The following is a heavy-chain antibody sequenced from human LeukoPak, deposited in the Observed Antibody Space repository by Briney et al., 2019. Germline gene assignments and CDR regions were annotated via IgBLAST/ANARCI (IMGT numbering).Heavy chain of an antibody. J-gene: IGHJ3*02. CDR2: IYYSGST. D-gene: IGHD3-22*01. Sequence: PSQTLSLTCTVSGGSISSGGYYWSWIRQHPGKGLEWIGYIYYSGSTYYNPSLKSRVTISVDTSKNQFSLKLSSVTAADTAVYYCAEARDSSGLHDAFDIWGQGTMVTISS. V-gene: IGHV4-31*03. CDR1: GGSISSGGYY. CDR3: AEARDSSGLHDAFDI.